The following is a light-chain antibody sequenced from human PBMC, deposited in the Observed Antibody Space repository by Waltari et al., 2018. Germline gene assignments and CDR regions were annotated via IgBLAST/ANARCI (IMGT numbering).Light chain of an antibody. CDR3: QTGGHGTWV. Sequence: QLVLTQSPSASASLGASVRLTCTLDSGHSSNIIAWHQQQPEKGPRYLMKVNSDGSHRKGGEIPDRFSGSGSGAERYLTISSVQSEDEADYYCQTGGHGTWVFGGGTKLTVL. J-gene: IGLJ3*02. CDR2: VNSDGSH. V-gene: IGLV4-69*01. CDR1: SGHSSNI.